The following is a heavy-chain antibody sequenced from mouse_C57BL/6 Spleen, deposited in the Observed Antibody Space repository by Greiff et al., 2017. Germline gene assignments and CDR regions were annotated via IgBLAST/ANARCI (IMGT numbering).Heavy chain of an antibody. D-gene: IGHD2-10*01. CDR1: GYTFTDYE. CDR2: IDPETGGT. Sequence: QVQLQQSGAELVRPGASVTLSCKASGYTFTDYEMHWVKQTPVHGLEWIGAIDPETGGTPYNQKFKGKAILTADTSSSTAYMELRSLTSEDSAVYYCTRECPYFYFDCWGQGTTLTVSS. J-gene: IGHJ2*01. V-gene: IGHV1-15*01. CDR3: TRECPYFYFDC.